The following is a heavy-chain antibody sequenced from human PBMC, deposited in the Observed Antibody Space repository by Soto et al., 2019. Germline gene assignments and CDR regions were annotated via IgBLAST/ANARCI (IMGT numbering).Heavy chain of an antibody. CDR3: AASGGGWYLY. D-gene: IGHD6-19*01. CDR1: GYTFSSYD. CDR2: LNPNSGDT. J-gene: IGHJ4*02. Sequence: QVQLVQSGAEVKKPGASVKVSCKASGYTFSSYDINWVRQATGQGLEWMGWLNPNSGDTGYAQKFQGRVTLTRNTSIITAYIEPRCLTSDDTAVYYCAASGGGWYLYWGQGTLVTVSS. V-gene: IGHV1-8*01.